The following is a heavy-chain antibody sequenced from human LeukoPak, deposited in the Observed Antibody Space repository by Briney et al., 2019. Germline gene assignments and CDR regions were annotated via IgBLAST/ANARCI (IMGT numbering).Heavy chain of an antibody. CDR3: ARDPYDFWSGFIRTLDY. CDR2: ISAYNGNT. CDR1: GDTFIPYT. D-gene: IGHD3-3*01. J-gene: IGHJ4*02. V-gene: IGHV1-18*04. Sequence: ASVKVSCKASGDTFIPYTFSWVRQAPGQGLEWMGWISAYNGNTNYAQKLQGRVTMTTDTSTSTAYMELRSLRSDDTAMYYCARDPYDFWSGFIRTLDYWGQGTLVTVSS.